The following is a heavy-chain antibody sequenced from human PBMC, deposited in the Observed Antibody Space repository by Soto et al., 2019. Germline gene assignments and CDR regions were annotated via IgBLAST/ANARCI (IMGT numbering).Heavy chain of an antibody. J-gene: IGHJ4*02. D-gene: IGHD3-9*01. V-gene: IGHV4-4*02. CDR1: GASVSSTYW. CDR3: ARTALRYFDWSIPYYFDY. CDR2: INHRGSA. Sequence: SETLSLTCAVSGASVSSTYWWSWVRQPPGKGPEWIGEINHRGSANYNPSLRSRVTMSVDMSKNQFSLKLTSVTAADTAVYYCARTALRYFDWSIPYYFDYWGQGTLVTVSS.